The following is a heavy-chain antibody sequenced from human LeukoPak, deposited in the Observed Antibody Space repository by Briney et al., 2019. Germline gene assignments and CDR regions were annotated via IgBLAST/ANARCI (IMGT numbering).Heavy chain of an antibody. CDR1: GGSISSGGSY. Sequence: TLSLTCTVSGGSISSGGSYWSWISQHPRKGLEWIGYIYYSWSTYYNPSLKSRVTIPVDTSKNQFSLKLNSVTAADTAVYYCARVLVPAVDTYYYYYMDVWGKGTTVTVSS. V-gene: IGHV4-31*03. CDR3: ARVLVPAVDTYYYYYMDV. CDR2: IYYSWST. J-gene: IGHJ6*03. D-gene: IGHD2-2*01.